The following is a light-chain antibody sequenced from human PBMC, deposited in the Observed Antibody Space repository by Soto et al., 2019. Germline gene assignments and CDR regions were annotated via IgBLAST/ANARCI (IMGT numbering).Light chain of an antibody. J-gene: IGLJ2*01. Sequence: QSALTQPASVSGSPGQSITISCTGTSSDVDGHNYVSWYQQHPGKAPKLMIYDVSNRPSGVSNRFSGSKSGNTASLTISGLQADDEADYYCSSYTSSSTLVVFGGGTKLTVL. CDR2: DVS. V-gene: IGLV2-14*03. CDR1: SSDVDGHNY. CDR3: SSYTSSSTLVV.